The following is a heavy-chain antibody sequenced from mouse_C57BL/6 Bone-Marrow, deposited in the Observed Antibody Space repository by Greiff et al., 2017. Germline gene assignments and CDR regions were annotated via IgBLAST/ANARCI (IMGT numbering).Heavy chain of an antibody. Sequence: VQLQQSGAELVKPGASVKMSCKASGYTFTSYWITWVKQRPGQGLEWIGDIYPGSGSTNYNEKFKSKATLTVDTSSSTAYVQLISLTSEDSAVYYCAPMITYYFDYWGQGTTLTVSS. J-gene: IGHJ2*01. V-gene: IGHV1-55*01. D-gene: IGHD2-4*01. CDR2: IYPGSGST. CDR1: GYTFTSYW. CDR3: APMITYYFDY.